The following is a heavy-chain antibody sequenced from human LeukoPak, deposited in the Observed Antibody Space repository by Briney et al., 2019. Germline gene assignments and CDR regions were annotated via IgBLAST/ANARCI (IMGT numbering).Heavy chain of an antibody. CDR3: ARNIVVVPAAPGIGY. D-gene: IGHD2-2*01. CDR2: ISSSSSYI. CDR1: GFTFSSYS. Sequence: GGSLRLSCAASGFTFSSYSTNWVRQAPGKGLEWVSSISSSSSYIYYADSVKGRFTISRDNAKNSLYLQMNSLRAEDTAVYYCARNIVVVPAAPGIGYWGQGTLVTVSS. V-gene: IGHV3-21*01. J-gene: IGHJ4*02.